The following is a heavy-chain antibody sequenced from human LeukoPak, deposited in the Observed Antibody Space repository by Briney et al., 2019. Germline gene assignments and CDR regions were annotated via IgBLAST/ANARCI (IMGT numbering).Heavy chain of an antibody. D-gene: IGHD3-22*01. CDR2: IIPIFGTA. J-gene: IGHJ4*02. V-gene: IGHV1-69*05. Sequence: SVKVSCKASGGTFSSYAISWVRQAPGQGLEWMGRIIPIFGTANYAQKSQGRVTITTDESTSTAYMELSSLRSEDTAVYYCASYDYYDSSGYYPFGYRGQGTLVTVSS. CDR3: ASYDYYDSSGYYPFGY. CDR1: GGTFSSYA.